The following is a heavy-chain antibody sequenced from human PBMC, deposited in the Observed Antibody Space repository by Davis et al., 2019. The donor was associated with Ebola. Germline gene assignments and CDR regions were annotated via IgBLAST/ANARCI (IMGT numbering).Heavy chain of an antibody. CDR1: GFTFSRYE. CDR2: ISTSGSTI. V-gene: IGHV3-48*03. CDR3: ARELPIAAAGTPFDY. D-gene: IGHD6-13*01. J-gene: IGHJ4*02. Sequence: GGSLRLSCAASGFTFSRYEMNWVRQAPGKGLEWVSHISTSGSTISYADSVKGRFTISRDNAKNSLCLQMNSLRAEDTAVYYCARELPIAAAGTPFDYWGQGTLVTVSS.